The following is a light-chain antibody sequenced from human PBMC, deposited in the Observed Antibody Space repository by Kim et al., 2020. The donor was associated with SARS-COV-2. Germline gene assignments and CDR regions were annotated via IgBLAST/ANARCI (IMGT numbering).Light chain of an antibody. J-gene: IGLJ2*01. CDR3: SSYTSSSTLE. CDR2: DVS. CDR1: SRDVGGYNY. Sequence: GHSITISCTGTSRDVGGYNYVSWYQQHPGKAPKLMIYDVSNRPSGVSNRFSGSKSGNTASLTISGLQAEDEADYYCSSYTSSSTLEFGGGTKVTVL. V-gene: IGLV2-14*03.